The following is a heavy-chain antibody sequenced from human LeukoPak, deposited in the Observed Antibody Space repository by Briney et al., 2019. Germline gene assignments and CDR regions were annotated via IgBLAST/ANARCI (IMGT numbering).Heavy chain of an antibody. CDR2: INHSGST. V-gene: IGHV4-34*01. J-gene: IGHJ3*02. CDR3: ARAGGYQGAIDI. D-gene: IGHD3-22*01. Sequence: PSETLSLTCAVYGGPFSGYYWSGLRQPPGKGLEWIGEINHSGSTNYNPSLKSRVTISVDTSKIHFSLKLSSVTAADTAVYYCARAGGYQGAIDIWGQGTMVTVSS. CDR1: GGPFSGYY.